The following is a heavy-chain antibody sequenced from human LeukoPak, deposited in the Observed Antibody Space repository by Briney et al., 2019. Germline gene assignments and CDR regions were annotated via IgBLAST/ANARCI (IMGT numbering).Heavy chain of an antibody. CDR2: INHSGST. J-gene: IGHJ3*02. D-gene: IGHD3-22*01. CDR3: ARGRGYYYESRRVLDI. Sequence: SESLSLTCAVYGGSFSGYYWSWIRQPPGKGLEWIGEINHSGSTNYNPSLKSRVTISVDTSKNQFSLKLSSVTAADTAVYYCARGRGYYYESRRVLDIWGQGTMVTVSS. CDR1: GGSFSGYY. V-gene: IGHV4-34*01.